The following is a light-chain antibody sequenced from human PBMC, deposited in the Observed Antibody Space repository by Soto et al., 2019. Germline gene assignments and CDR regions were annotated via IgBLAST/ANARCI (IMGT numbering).Light chain of an antibody. CDR3: GTWDDSLSAWV. Sequence: QSVLTQPPSVSAAPGQKVTISCSGSSSNIGNNYVSWYQQLPGTAPKLLIYDNNKRPSGIPDRFSGSKSDTSATLGITGLQTGDEADYYCGTWDDSLSAWVFGGGTKITVL. J-gene: IGLJ3*02. CDR2: DNN. CDR1: SSNIGNNY. V-gene: IGLV1-51*01.